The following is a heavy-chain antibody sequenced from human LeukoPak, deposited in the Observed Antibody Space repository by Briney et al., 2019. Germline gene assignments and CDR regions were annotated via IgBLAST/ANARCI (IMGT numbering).Heavy chain of an antibody. CDR3: ARGYGSGSYRKY. CDR1: GYTFTGYY. D-gene: IGHD3-10*01. Sequence: ASVKVSFKASGYTFTGYYMHWVRQAPGQGLEWMGRINPNSGGTNYAQRFQGRVTMTRDTSISTAYMVLSSVRSDDTAVYYGARGYGSGSYRKYWGQGTLVTVSS. J-gene: IGHJ4*02. V-gene: IGHV1-2*06. CDR2: INPNSGGT.